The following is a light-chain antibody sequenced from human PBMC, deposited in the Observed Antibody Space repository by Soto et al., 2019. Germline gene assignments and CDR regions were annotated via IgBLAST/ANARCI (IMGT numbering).Light chain of an antibody. CDR2: DAS. Sequence: DIPMTQSPSTLSASLVDRVTIXCRASQSISSWLAWYQQKPGKAPKLLIYDASSLESGVPSRFSGSGSGTEFTLTISSLQPDDFATYYCQQYNSLPITFGQGTRLEI. CDR3: QQYNSLPIT. CDR1: QSISSW. V-gene: IGKV1-5*01. J-gene: IGKJ5*01.